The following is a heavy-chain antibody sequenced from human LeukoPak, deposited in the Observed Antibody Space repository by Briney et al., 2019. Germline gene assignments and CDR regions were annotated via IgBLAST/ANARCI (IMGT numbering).Heavy chain of an antibody. CDR3: AKDSRRSSTSCYGY. V-gene: IGHV3-23*01. Sequence: PGGSLRLSCAASGFTFSSYAMSWVRQAPGKGLEWVSAISGSGGSTYYTDSVKGRFTISRDNSKNTLYLQMNSLRAEDTAVYYCAKDSRRSSTSCYGYWGQGTLVTVSS. CDR2: ISGSGGST. D-gene: IGHD2-2*01. CDR1: GFTFSSYA. J-gene: IGHJ4*02.